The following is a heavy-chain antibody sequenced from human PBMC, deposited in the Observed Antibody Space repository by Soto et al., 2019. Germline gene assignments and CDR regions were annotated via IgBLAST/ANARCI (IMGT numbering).Heavy chain of an antibody. Sequence: WGSLRLSCAATGFTFIVYAITFFRHSPLKWREWVSAVTANGGSTYSADSVKGRFTISRDNSKNTLFLQMNSLRAEDTAVYYCASLGVGDWANYYYYYGMDVWGQGTTVTVSS. CDR3: ASLGVGDWANYYYYYGMDV. V-gene: IGHV3-23*01. CDR1: GFTFIVYA. J-gene: IGHJ6*02. CDR2: VTANGGST. D-gene: IGHD2-21*02.